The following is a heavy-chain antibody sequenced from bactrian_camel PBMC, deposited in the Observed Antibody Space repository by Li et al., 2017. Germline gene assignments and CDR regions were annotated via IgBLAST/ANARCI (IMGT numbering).Heavy chain of an antibody. CDR2: VDSSGAT. D-gene: IGHD4*01. Sequence: HVQLVESGGGSVAAGGSLRLSCVVSESTYAGHPHCMAWFRQAAGKEREGVAAVDSSGATSYADSVRGRFTVSKDSAKNTLYLQIDSLIPGDTAMYYCATDIGNRRTMNCDFWLRHNVRSSQDYWGKGTQVTVS. V-gene: IGHV3S55*01. J-gene: IGHJ7*01. CDR1: ESTYAGHPHC.